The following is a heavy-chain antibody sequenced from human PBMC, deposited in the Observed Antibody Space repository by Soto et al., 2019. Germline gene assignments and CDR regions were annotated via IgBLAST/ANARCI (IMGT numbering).Heavy chain of an antibody. J-gene: IGHJ4*02. V-gene: IGHV3-21*05. CDR2: ISSSSSYT. Sequence: PGGSLRLSCAASGFSLSTYRMNWVRQAPGKGLEWVSYISSSSSYTNYADSVKGRFTISRDNAKNSLYLQMNSLRADDTAVYYCARDHHRYSGYDYVDYWGQGTLVTVSS. CDR1: GFSLSTYR. CDR3: ARDHHRYSGYDYVDY. D-gene: IGHD5-12*01.